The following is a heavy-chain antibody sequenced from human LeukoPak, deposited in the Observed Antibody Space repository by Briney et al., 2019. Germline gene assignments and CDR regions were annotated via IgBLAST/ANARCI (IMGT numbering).Heavy chain of an antibody. CDR1: GGSISSYY. J-gene: IGHJ4*02. CDR3: ASPVRYCSSTSCSRDY. V-gene: IGHV4-59*01. CDR2: IYYSGST. Sequence: TSETLSLTCTVSGGSISSYYWSWIRQPPGKGLEWNGYIYYSGSTNYNPSLKSRVTISVDTSKNQFSLKLCSVTAADTAVYYCASPVRYCSSTSCSRDYWGQGTLVTVSS. D-gene: IGHD2-2*01.